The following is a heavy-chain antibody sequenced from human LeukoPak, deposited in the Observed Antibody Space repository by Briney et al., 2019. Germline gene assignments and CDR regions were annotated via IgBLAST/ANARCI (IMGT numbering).Heavy chain of an antibody. CDR2: IYSGGST. J-gene: IGHJ6*03. Sequence: GGSLRLSCAASGFTVSSNYMSWVRQAPGKGLEWVSVIYSGGSTYYADSVKGRFTISRDNSKNTLYLQMNSLRAEDMAVYYCVREHYNDYMDVWGKGTTVTVSS. CDR1: GFTVSSNY. CDR3: VREHYNDYMDV. V-gene: IGHV3-53*01.